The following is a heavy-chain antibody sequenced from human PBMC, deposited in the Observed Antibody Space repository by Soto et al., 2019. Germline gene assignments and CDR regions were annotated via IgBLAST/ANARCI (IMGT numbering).Heavy chain of an antibody. CDR1: GFTFSSYS. J-gene: IGHJ4*02. D-gene: IGHD3-10*01. Sequence: GGSLRLSCAASGFTFSSYSMNWVRQAPGKGLEWVSSISSSSSYIYYADSVKGRFTISRDNSKNTLYLQMNSLRAEDTAIYYCAKQFRGSGIYPFDSWGQGTLVTVSS. V-gene: IGHV3-21*04. CDR2: ISSSSSYI. CDR3: AKQFRGSGIYPFDS.